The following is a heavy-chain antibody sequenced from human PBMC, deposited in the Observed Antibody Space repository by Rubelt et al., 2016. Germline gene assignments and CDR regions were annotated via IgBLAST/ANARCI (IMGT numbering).Heavy chain of an antibody. V-gene: IGHV3-15*07. D-gene: IGHD3-3*01. J-gene: IGHJ4*02. CDR2: IKSKTDGGTT. CDR3: TTEGEDQYYDFWSGYYGSDY. CDR1: GFTFSNAW. Sequence: VESGGGLVQPGGSLRLSCAASGFTFSNAWMNWVRQAPGKGLEWVGRIKSKTDGGTTDYAAPVKGRFTISRDDSKNTLYLQMNSLKTEDTAVYYCTTEGEDQYYDFWSGYYGSDYWGQGTLVTVSS.